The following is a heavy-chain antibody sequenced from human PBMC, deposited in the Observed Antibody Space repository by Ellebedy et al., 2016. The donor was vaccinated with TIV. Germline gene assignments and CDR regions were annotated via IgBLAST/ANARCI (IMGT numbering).Heavy chain of an antibody. Sequence: SETLSLTXTVSGGSISSSSYYWGWIRQPPGKGLEWIGSIYYSGSTYYNPSLKSRVTISVDTSKNQFSLKLSSVTAADTAVYYCASSGYSYGPDYWGQGTLVTVSS. D-gene: IGHD5-18*01. CDR3: ASSGYSYGPDY. CDR1: GGSISSSSYY. CDR2: IYYSGST. J-gene: IGHJ4*02. V-gene: IGHV4-39*07.